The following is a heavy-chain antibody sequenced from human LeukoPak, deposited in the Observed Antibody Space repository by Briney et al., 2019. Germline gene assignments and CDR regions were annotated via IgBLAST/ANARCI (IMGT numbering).Heavy chain of an antibody. D-gene: IGHD2-15*01. Sequence: PGGSLRLSCAASGFTFSSYAMSWVRQAPGKGLEWVSAISGSGGSIYYADSVKGRFTISRDNSKNTLYLQMNSLRAEDTAVYYCAKWTQPYCSGGSCYGGFDYWGQGTLVTVSS. CDR1: GFTFSSYA. J-gene: IGHJ4*02. V-gene: IGHV3-23*01. CDR2: ISGSGGSI. CDR3: AKWTQPYCSGGSCYGGFDY.